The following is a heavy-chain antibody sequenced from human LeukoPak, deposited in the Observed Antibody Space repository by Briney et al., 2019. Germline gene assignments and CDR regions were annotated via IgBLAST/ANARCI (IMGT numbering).Heavy chain of an antibody. V-gene: IGHV4-39*01. CDR1: GGSIRSSNYY. CDR3: ACQPSYFDY. J-gene: IGHJ4*02. CDR2: IYYSGST. Sequence: PSETLSLTCTVSGGSIRSSNYYWGWIRQPPGKGLEWIGNIYYSGSTYYNPSLKSRVTISVDTSKNQFSLRLSSVTAADTAVYYCACQPSYFDYWGQGTLVTVSS.